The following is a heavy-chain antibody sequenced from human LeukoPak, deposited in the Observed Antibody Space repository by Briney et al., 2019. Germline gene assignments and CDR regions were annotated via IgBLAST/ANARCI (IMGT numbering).Heavy chain of an antibody. CDR3: ARVSTDGSDY. V-gene: IGHV3-48*02. CDR2: ISSSSSTI. Sequence: GGSLRLSCAASGFTFSGYSMNWVRQGPGKGLEWASYISSSSSTIYYADSVKGRFTISRDNAKNSLYLQMNSLRDEDTAVYYCARVSTDGSDYWGQGTLVTVSS. CDR1: GFTFSGYS. J-gene: IGHJ4*02. D-gene: IGHD2-2*01.